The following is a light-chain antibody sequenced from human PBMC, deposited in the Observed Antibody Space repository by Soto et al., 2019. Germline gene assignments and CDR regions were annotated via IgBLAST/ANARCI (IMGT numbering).Light chain of an antibody. CDR2: EVN. J-gene: IGLJ1*01. CDR1: NSDVGGYNY. Sequence: QSVLTQPPSASGSPGQSVTISCTGTNSDVGGYNYVSWYQQYPGKAPKLIIYEVNERPSGAPDRFSGSKSGNTASLTVSGLQTADEADYYCSSYAGSNWYVFGTGTKLTVL. CDR3: SSYAGSNWYV. V-gene: IGLV2-8*01.